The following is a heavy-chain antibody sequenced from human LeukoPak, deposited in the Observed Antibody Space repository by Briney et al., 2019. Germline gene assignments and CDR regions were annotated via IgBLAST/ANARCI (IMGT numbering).Heavy chain of an antibody. Sequence: GASVKVSCKASGYTFTSYGISWVRQAPGQGLEWMGWINPNSGGTNYAQKFQGRVTMTRDTSISTAYMELSRLRSDDTAVYYCARGINSSSLDYWGQGTLVTVSS. D-gene: IGHD6-13*01. J-gene: IGHJ4*02. CDR1: GYTFTSYG. V-gene: IGHV1-2*02. CDR2: INPNSGGT. CDR3: ARGINSSSLDY.